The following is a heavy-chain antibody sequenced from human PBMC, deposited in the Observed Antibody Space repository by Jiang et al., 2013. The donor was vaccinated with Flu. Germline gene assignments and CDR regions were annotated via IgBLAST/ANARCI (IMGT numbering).Heavy chain of an antibody. V-gene: IGHV1-2*02. D-gene: IGHD6-13*01. CDR3: ARWGQLAAAGGRSYYYYFYTDV. CDR2: INPNSGGT. CDR1: GYTFTGYY. J-gene: IGHJ6*03. Sequence: SGAEVKKPGASVKVSCKASGYTFTGYYLHWVRQAPGQGLEWMGWINPNSGGTNYAQKFLGRVTLTRDTSISTAYMELSRLRSDDTAVYYCARWGQLAAAGGRSYYYYFYTDVWGKGDHGHRLL.